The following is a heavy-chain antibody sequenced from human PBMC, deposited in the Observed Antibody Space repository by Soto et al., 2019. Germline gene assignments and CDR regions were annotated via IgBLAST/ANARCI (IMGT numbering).Heavy chain of an antibody. CDR3: ARDRGGNSSGWYPWFDP. V-gene: IGHV3-7*05. D-gene: IGHD6-19*01. CDR1: GFTFSSYW. Sequence: GGSLRLSCAASGFTFSSYWMSWVRQAPGKGLEWVANIKQDGSEKYYVDSVKGRFTISRDNAKNSLYLQMNSLRAEDTAVYYCARDRGGNSSGWYPWFDPWGQGTLVTVSS. J-gene: IGHJ5*02. CDR2: IKQDGSEK.